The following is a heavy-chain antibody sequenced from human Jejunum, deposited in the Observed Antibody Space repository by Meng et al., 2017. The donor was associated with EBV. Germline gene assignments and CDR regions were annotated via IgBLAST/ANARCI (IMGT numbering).Heavy chain of an antibody. D-gene: IGHD3-16*01. J-gene: IGHJ4*02. CDR2: ISGNGGST. CDR3: AKLTDS. CDR1: GFTVSSST. Sequence: VQLLGSGGGLVQPGGSLRLSCAASGFTVSSSTMSWVRQAPGKGLEWVSAISGNGGSTYYADSVKGRFTISRDNSKNTLCLQMNSLRADDTAVYYCAKLTDSWGQGTLVTVSS. V-gene: IGHV3-23*01.